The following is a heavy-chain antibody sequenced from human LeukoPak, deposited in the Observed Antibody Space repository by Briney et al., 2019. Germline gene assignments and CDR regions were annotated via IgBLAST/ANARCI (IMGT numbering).Heavy chain of an antibody. CDR2: IYPGGSDT. Sequence: GESLKISCKGSGYSFTSYWIGWVRQMPGKGLEWMGIIYPGGSDTRYSPSFQGQVTISADKSISTAYLQWSSLKASDTAMYYCARRRVWFGELPDFDYWGQGTLVTVSS. D-gene: IGHD3-10*01. CDR3: ARRRVWFGELPDFDY. V-gene: IGHV5-51*01. J-gene: IGHJ4*02. CDR1: GYSFTSYW.